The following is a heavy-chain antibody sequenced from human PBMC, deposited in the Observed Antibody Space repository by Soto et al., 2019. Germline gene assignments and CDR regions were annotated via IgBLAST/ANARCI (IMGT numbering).Heavy chain of an antibody. D-gene: IGHD3-10*01. CDR2: MNPNSGNT. Sequence: ASVKVSCKASGYTFTSYDINWVRQATGQGLEWMGWMNPNSGNTGYAQKFQGRVTMTRNTSISTAYMELSSLRSEDTAVYYCARVTRITMVRGVSLGYWGQGTLVTVPQ. CDR1: GYTFTSYD. J-gene: IGHJ4*02. CDR3: ARVTRITMVRGVSLGY. V-gene: IGHV1-8*01.